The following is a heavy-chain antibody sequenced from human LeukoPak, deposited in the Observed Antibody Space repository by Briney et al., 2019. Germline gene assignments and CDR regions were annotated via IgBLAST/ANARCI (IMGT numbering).Heavy chain of an antibody. CDR3: ARFAVHRRITVPGQFGLDY. J-gene: IGHJ4*02. CDR1: GYIFTIYN. D-gene: IGHD6-19*01. Sequence: GASVSVSYRASGYIFTIYNIYWVRQAPGQGREWMGVINPSGGSTNYAQKFQGRVTMTRDTSTTTVYMELSSLRSEDTAVYYCARFAVHRRITVPGQFGLDYWGQGTLVSVSS. V-gene: IGHV1-46*01. CDR2: INPSGGST.